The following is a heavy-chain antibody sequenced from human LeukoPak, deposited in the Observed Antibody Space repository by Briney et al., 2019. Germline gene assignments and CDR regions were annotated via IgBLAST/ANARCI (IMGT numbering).Heavy chain of an antibody. J-gene: IGHJ4*02. Sequence: GGSLRLSCAASGFTFSSSAMSWVRQAPGKGLEWVSAISGSGGSTYYADSVKGRFTISRDNSKNTLYLQMNSLRAEDTAVYYCAKLHDSSGYYHYFFDYWGQGTLVTVSS. V-gene: IGHV3-23*01. D-gene: IGHD3-22*01. CDR2: ISGSGGST. CDR3: AKLHDSSGYYHYFFDY. CDR1: GFTFSSSA.